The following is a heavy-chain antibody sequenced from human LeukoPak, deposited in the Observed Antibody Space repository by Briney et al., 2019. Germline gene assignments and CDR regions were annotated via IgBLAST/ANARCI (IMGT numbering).Heavy chain of an antibody. CDR3: ARGRAGLRYFDWLRRGFDP. J-gene: IGHJ5*02. CDR1: GGSFSGYY. CDR2: INHSGST. D-gene: IGHD3-9*01. V-gene: IGHV4-34*01. Sequence: SETLSLTCAVYGGSFSGYYWSWIRQPPGKGLEWIGEINHSGSTNYNPSLKSRVTISVDTSKNQFSLKLSSVTAADTAVYYCARGRAGLRYFDWLRRGFDPWGQGTLVTVSS.